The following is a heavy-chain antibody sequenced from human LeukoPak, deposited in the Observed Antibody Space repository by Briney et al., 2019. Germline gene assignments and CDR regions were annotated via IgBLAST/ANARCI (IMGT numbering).Heavy chain of an antibody. J-gene: IGHJ4*02. CDR2: IYQSGRT. CDR3: ARYCSGGDCYSKALDY. V-gene: IGHV4-39*01. Sequence: SETLSLTCTVSGGSISSSSYYWGWIRQPPGKGLEWIGTIYQSGRTTYSPSLESRVTISIDTSKNQFSLNLSSVTAADTAVYYCARYCSGGDCYSKALDYWGQGILVTVSS. D-gene: IGHD2-15*01. CDR1: GGSISSSSYY.